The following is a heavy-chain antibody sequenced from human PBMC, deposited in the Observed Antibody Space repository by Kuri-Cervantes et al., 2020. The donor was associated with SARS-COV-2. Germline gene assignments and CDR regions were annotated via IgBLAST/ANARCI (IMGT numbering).Heavy chain of an antibody. D-gene: IGHD3-3*01. V-gene: IGHV3-33*01. CDR1: GFTFSSYG. CDR3: ARDRDFWSGFLGGMDV. J-gene: IGHJ4*02. CDR2: IWYDGSNK. Sequence: GGSLRLSCAASGFTFSSYGMHWVRQAPGKGLEWVAVIWYDGSNKYYADSVKGRFTISRDNSKNTLYLQMNSLRAEDTAVYYCARDRDFWSGFLGGMDVWGQGTLVTVSS.